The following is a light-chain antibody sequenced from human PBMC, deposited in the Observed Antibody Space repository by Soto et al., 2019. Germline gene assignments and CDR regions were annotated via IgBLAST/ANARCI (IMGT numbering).Light chain of an antibody. J-gene: IGLJ3*02. CDR3: TSYAGGNRV. CDR1: SSDVGGYNY. V-gene: IGLV2-8*01. CDR2: EVS. Sequence: QSVLTQPPSASGSPGQSVTISCTGTSSDVGGYNYVSWYQQHPGKAPKVMIYEVSKRPSGVPDRFSGSRSGNTASLTVSGLQAEDEADYYCTSYAGGNRVFGGGTKLTVL.